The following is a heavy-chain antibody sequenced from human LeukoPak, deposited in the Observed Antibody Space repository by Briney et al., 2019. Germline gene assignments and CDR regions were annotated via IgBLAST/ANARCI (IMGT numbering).Heavy chain of an antibody. D-gene: IGHD3-10*01. V-gene: IGHV1-69*04. CDR3: ARAAGLTMVRGVQKNWFDP. CDR2: IIPILGIA. CDR1: GGTFSSYA. J-gene: IGHJ5*02. Sequence: VASVKVSCKASGGTFSSYAISWVRQAPGQGLEWMGRIIPILGIANYAQKFQGRVTITADKSTSTAYMELSSLRSEDTAVYYCARAAGLTMVRGVQKNWFDPWGQGTLVTFSS.